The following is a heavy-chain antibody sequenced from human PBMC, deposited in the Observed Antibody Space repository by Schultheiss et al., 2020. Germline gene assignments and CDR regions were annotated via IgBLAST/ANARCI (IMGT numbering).Heavy chain of an antibody. CDR2: IYHSGST. J-gene: IGHJ6*03. CDR1: GGSISSSNW. Sequence: SETLSLTCAVSGGSISSSNWWSWVRQPPGKGLEWIGEIYHSGSTNYNPSLKSRVTISVDKSKNQFSLKLSSVTAADTAVYYCAREPGEYQLLYRFYYYMDVWGKGTTVTVAS. V-gene: IGHV4-4*02. CDR3: AREPGEYQLLYRFYYYMDV. D-gene: IGHD2-2*02.